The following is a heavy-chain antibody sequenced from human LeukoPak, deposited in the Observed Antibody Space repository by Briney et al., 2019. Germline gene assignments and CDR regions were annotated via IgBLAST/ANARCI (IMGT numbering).Heavy chain of an antibody. D-gene: IGHD5-24*01. CDR1: GGSISSGSYY. CDR3: ASLGTDVEIDY. Sequence: SETLSLTCTVSGGSISSGSYYWGWIRQPPGTGLEWIGSIYYSGSTYYNPSLKSRVTISVDTSKNQFSLKLSSVTAADTAVYYCASLGTDVEIDYWGQGTLVTVSS. V-gene: IGHV4-39*07. J-gene: IGHJ4*02. CDR2: IYYSGST.